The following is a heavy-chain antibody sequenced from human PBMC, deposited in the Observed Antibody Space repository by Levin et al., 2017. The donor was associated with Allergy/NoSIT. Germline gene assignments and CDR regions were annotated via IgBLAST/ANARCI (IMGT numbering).Heavy chain of an antibody. Sequence: PSETLSLTCTVSGGSVSLGNYYWTWIRQHPGMGLQWIGYIYYTGSTYYNPSLRSRVTISLDRSKNQFSLSLSSVTAADTDVYYCARGAFFDWPTADWFDPWGQGTLVTVPS. CDR3: ARGAFFDWPTADWFDP. J-gene: IGHJ5*02. V-gene: IGHV4-31*03. CDR2: IYYTGST. D-gene: IGHD3-9*01. CDR1: GGSVSLGNYY.